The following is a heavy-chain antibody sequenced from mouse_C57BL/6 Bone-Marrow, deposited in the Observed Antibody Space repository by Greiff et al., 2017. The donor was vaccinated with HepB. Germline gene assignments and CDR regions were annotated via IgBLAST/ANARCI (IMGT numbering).Heavy chain of an antibody. CDR1: GYTFTSYW. Sequence: QVQLKQPGAELVKPGASVKLSCKASGYTFTSYWMHWVKQRPGQGLEWIGMIHPNSGSTNYNEKFKSKATLTVDKSSSTAYMQLSSLTSEDSAVYYCARKRNYYYGSSPFAYWGQGTLVTVSA. J-gene: IGHJ3*01. CDR2: IHPNSGST. D-gene: IGHD1-1*01. CDR3: ARKRNYYYGSSPFAY. V-gene: IGHV1-64*01.